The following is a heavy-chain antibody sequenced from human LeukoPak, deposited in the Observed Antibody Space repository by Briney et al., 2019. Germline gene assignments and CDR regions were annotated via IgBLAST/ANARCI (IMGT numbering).Heavy chain of an antibody. Sequence: GGSLRLSCAASGFTFSSYEMNWVRQAPGKGLEWVSYISSSGTTIYYADSVKGRFTISRDNAKNSLYLQMNSLRAEDTAVYYCAREPPGGGFDYWGQGTLVTVSS. D-gene: IGHD3-16*01. V-gene: IGHV3-48*03. CDR1: GFTFSSYE. CDR2: ISSSGTTI. CDR3: AREPPGGGFDY. J-gene: IGHJ4*02.